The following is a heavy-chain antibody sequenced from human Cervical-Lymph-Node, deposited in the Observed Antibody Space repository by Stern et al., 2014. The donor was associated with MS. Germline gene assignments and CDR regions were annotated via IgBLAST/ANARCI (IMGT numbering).Heavy chain of an antibody. CDR2: ISPGDSDA. V-gene: IGHV5-51*01. J-gene: IGHJ4*02. CDR1: GYTFTSYW. D-gene: IGHD4-23*01. Sequence: EVQLVQSGAEVKKPGESLKISCKVSGYTFTSYWIGWVRQMPGKGLEWMAIISPGDSDARSSPSFQGQVTISADKSITTAYLQWSSLKASDTAMYYCARPIYYGDNYYYFDYWGQGTLVTVSS. CDR3: ARPIYYGDNYYYFDY.